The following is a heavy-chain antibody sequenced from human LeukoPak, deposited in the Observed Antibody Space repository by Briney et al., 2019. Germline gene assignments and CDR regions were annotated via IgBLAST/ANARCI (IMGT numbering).Heavy chain of an antibody. J-gene: IGHJ4*02. Sequence: PGGSLTLACAPAGLISSSYWMSWVRHAPEKGLEWVSTISSSGGSTYYAGSVKGRLTISRDNSKNTLYLRMNSLGAEDTAVYYCAKDLRHRGYYSDWGQGALVTV. CDR1: GLISSSYW. D-gene: IGHD3-3*01. CDR3: AKDLRHRGYYSD. CDR2: ISSSGGST. V-gene: IGHV3-23*01.